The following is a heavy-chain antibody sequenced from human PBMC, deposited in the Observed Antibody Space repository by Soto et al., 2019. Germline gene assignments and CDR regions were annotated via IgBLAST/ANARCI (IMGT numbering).Heavy chain of an antibody. V-gene: IGHV3-9*01. CDR1: GFTFDYYA. CDR3: AKEXIRSSGWHNLVTPNFDY. Sequence: QAGGSLRLSCAASGFTFDYYAMHWVRQAPGKGLEWVSGISWNSGSIGYADSVKGRFTISRDNAKNSLYLQMNSLRAEDTALYYCAKEXIRSSGWHNLVTPNFDYWGPGTLVTVSS. J-gene: IGHJ4*02. CDR2: ISWNSGSI. D-gene: IGHD6-19*01.